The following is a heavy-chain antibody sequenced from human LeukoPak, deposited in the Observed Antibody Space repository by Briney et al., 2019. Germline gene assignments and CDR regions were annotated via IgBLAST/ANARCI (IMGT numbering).Heavy chain of an antibody. CDR3: SRSSYYDTSGYYYY. CDR1: GGSISSSSHY. J-gene: IGHJ4*02. D-gene: IGHD3-22*01. Sequence: SETLSITCTGSGGSISSSSHYCGWVRQPPKKGLECIGFIYYTESTDSNPSFKTRFALSIDRTKNQFSLRLRSLTPPTPAVYYCSRSSYYDTSGYYYYWGQGALVTVSS. V-gene: IGHV4-39*01. CDR2: IYYTEST.